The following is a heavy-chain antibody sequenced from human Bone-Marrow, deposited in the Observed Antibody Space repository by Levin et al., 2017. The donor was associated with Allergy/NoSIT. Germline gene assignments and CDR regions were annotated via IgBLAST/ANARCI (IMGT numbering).Heavy chain of an antibody. V-gene: IGHV3-74*01. CDR3: ATHVI. CDR2: ISSDGSAT. J-gene: IGHJ4*02. CDR1: GFTFSTSW. D-gene: IGHD2/OR15-2a*01. Sequence: GESLKISCAASGFTFSTSWMHWVRQVPGKGLVWVSYISSDGSATTYADSVKGRFTISRDNAKNTLYLQMNSLRVEDTGVYYCATHVIRGQGTLLTVSS.